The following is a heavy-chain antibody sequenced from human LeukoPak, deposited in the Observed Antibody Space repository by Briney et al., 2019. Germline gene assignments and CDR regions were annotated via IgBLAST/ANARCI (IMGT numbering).Heavy chain of an antibody. D-gene: IGHD2/OR15-2a*01. CDR1: GYSFTTYW. CDR2: IYPRDSDT. J-gene: IGHJ3*02. V-gene: IGHV5-51*01. CDR3: ATIVSSTAGAFDI. Sequence: KPGESLKISCKSSGYSFTTYWIGWVRQMPGKGLDWMGIIYPRDSDTTYSPSFQGQVTISADRSMTTAYLQWSSLKASDTAMYYCATIVSSTAGAFDIWGQGTLVTVSS.